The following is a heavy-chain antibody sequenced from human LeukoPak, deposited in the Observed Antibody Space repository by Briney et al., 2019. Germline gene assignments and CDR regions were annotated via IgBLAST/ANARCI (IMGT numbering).Heavy chain of an antibody. CDR1: GGSFSGYY. Sequence: SETLSLTCAVYGGSFSGYYWSWIRQPPGKGLEWIGEIDHSGSTNYNPSLKSRVAISVDTSKNQFSLKLSSVTAADTAVYYCARWARPYYYDSSGYSCWGQGTLVTVSS. J-gene: IGHJ4*02. CDR2: IDHSGST. V-gene: IGHV4-34*01. D-gene: IGHD3-22*01. CDR3: ARWARPYYYDSSGYSC.